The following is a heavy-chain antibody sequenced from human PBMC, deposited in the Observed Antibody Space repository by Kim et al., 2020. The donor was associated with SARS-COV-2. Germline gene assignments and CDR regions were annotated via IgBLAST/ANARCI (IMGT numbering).Heavy chain of an antibody. CDR2: ISYDGSNK. CDR3: ARDQSSGWYHCDY. CDR1: GFTFSSYA. D-gene: IGHD6-19*01. J-gene: IGHJ4*02. Sequence: GGSLRLSCAASGFTFSSYAMHWVRQAPGKGLEWVAVISYDGSNKYYADSVKGRFTISRDNSNNTLYLQMNSLRAEDTAVYYCARDQSSGWYHCDYWGQGTLVTVSS. V-gene: IGHV3-30*04.